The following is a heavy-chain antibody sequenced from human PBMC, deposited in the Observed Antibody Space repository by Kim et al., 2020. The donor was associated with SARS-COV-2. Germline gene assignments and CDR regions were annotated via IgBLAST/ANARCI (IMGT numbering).Heavy chain of an antibody. Sequence: GGSLRLSCAASGFTFSSYGMHWVRQAPGKGLEWVAVISYDGSNKYYADSVKGRFTISRDNSKNTLYLQMNSLRAEDTAVYYCAKAERIAARPPGYWGQGTLVTVSS. CDR2: ISYDGSNK. D-gene: IGHD6-6*01. CDR1: GFTFSSYG. V-gene: IGHV3-30*18. CDR3: AKAERIAARPPGY. J-gene: IGHJ4*02.